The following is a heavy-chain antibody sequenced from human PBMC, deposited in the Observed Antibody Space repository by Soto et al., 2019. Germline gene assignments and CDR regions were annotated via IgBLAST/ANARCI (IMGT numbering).Heavy chain of an antibody. D-gene: IGHD7-27*01. Sequence: SETLSLTCTVSGGSIRNYYWIWIRQPPGKGLEWIGYIYRSGSTNYNPSLKSRVTISVDTSRNQFSLKLRSVTAADTAVYYCARLGQAPYRSWFDPWGQGTLVTVSS. V-gene: IGHV4-59*01. J-gene: IGHJ5*02. CDR3: ARLGQAPYRSWFDP. CDR1: GGSIRNYY. CDR2: IYRSGST.